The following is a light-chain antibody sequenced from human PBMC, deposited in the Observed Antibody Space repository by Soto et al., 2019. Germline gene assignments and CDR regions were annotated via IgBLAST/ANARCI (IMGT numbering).Light chain of an antibody. CDR2: AAS. CDR1: QGISSY. Sequence: DIQLTQSPSFLSASVGDRVTITCRASQGISSYLAWYQQKPGKAPKLLIYAASTLQSGVPLRFSGSGSETEFTLTISSLQPDDFAVYYCQEYNTNWTFGQGTKVDIK. V-gene: IGKV1-9*01. J-gene: IGKJ1*01. CDR3: QEYNTNWT.